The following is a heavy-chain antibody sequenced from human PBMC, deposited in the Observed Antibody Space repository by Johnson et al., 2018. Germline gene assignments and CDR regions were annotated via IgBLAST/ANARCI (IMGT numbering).Heavy chain of an antibody. CDR2: IKQDGSEK. D-gene: IGHD3-22*01. Sequence: VQLVQSGGGVVQPGRSLRLSCAASGFTFSSYAMNWVRQAPGKGLEWVANIKQDGSEKYYVDSVKGRFTIPRDNAKNSLYLPMNSLRAEDTAVYYCARGGPTYVSSGYYYYYYYMDVWGKGTTVTVSS. CDR3: ARGGPTYVSSGYYYYYYYMDV. V-gene: IGHV3-7*01. J-gene: IGHJ6*03. CDR1: GFTFSSYA.